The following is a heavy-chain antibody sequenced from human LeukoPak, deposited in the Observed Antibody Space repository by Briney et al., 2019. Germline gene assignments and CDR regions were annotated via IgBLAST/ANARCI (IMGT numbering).Heavy chain of an antibody. V-gene: IGHV3-23*01. CDR3: AKDIGRRITIFGVVIIGPLDY. D-gene: IGHD3-3*01. CDR1: GFTFSSYA. Sequence: GGSLRLSCGASGFTFSSYAMSWVRQAPGKGLEWVSSISYSGVSTYYADFVKGRFTISRDNSKNTLYLQMNSLRAEDTAVYYCAKDIGRRITIFGVVIIGPLDYWGQGTLVTVSS. J-gene: IGHJ4*02. CDR2: ISYSGVST.